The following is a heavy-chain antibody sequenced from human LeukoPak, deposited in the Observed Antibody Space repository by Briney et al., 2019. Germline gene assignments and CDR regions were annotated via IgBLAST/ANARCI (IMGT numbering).Heavy chain of an antibody. CDR1: GYTFIDYC. J-gene: IGHJ4*02. Sequence: ASVKVSCKASGYTFIDYCVSWVRQAPGQGLEWVGWISTYNGHTYYAQKLQGRVTMTTDTSTSPAYMELRSLRSDETAVYYCARGAAAAGPFDYWGQGTLVTVSS. V-gene: IGHV1-18*01. CDR3: ARGAAAAGPFDY. D-gene: IGHD6-13*01. CDR2: ISTYNGHT.